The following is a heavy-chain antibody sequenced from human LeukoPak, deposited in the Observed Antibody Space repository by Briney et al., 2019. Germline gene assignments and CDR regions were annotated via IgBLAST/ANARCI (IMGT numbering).Heavy chain of an antibody. CDR1: GFTVSSNY. J-gene: IGHJ4*02. CDR3: AKVAFRSSSYISGIEY. Sequence: GGSLRLSCAASGFTVSSNYMSWVRQAPGKGLEWVSVIYSSGMTYYADSVKGRFTISRDNSKNTLYLQMNGLRAEDTAVYYCAKVAFRSSSYISGIEYWGQGTLVTVSS. V-gene: IGHV3-53*01. D-gene: IGHD6-6*01. CDR2: IYSSGMT.